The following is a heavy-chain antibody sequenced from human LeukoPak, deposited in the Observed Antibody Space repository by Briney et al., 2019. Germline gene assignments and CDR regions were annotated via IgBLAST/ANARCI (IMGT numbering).Heavy chain of an antibody. CDR2: IYYSGST. CDR3: ARSHGYSYQKHNWFDP. Sequence: DPSETLSLTCTASGGSISSYYWSWIRQPPGKGLEWIGYIYYSGSTNYNPSLKSRVTISVDTSKNQFSLKLSSVTAADTAVYYCARSHGYSYQKHNWFDPWGQGTLVTVSS. V-gene: IGHV4-59*01. J-gene: IGHJ5*02. CDR1: GGSISSYY. D-gene: IGHD5-18*01.